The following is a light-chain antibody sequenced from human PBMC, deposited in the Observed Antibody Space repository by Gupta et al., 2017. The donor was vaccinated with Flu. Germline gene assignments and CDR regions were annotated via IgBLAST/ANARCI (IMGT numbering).Light chain of an antibody. CDR1: SSNIGAGYD. CDR3: QSYDSSLSGSGVV. V-gene: IGLV1-40*01. Sequence: QSVLTLPASVSGAPGPRVTISCTGNSSNIGAGYDVHWYQQLPGTAPKLLIYNNHHRPSGVPDRFSGSKSGTSASLAITGLQAEDETDYYCQSYDSSLSGSGVVFGGGTKLTVL. CDR2: NNH. J-gene: IGLJ2*01.